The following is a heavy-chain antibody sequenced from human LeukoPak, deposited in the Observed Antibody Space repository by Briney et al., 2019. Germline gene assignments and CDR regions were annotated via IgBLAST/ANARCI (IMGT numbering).Heavy chain of an antibody. CDR1: GFTVSSDY. CDR3: ARGLYGSGTYGGFDY. CDR2: IYSGGTT. D-gene: IGHD3-10*01. V-gene: IGHV3-53*01. J-gene: IGHJ4*02. Sequence: QTGGSLRLSCAASGFTVSSDYMSWVRQAPGKGLEWVSVIYSGGTTYYADSVKGRFTISRDNSKNTLYLQMNSLRAEDTAVYYCARGLYGSGTYGGFDYWGQGTLVTVSS.